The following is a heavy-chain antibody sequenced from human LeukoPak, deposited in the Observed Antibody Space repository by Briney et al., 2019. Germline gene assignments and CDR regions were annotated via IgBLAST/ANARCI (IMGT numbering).Heavy chain of an antibody. J-gene: IGHJ4*02. D-gene: IGHD4-11*01. CDR3: ARVNSNGGASFDY. Sequence: SETLSLTCTVSGGSIRSSYYYWGWIRQPPGKGLEWIGSIYDSGSTYYNPSLKSRVTISVDTSKNQFSLKLNSVTAADTAVYYCARVNSNGGASFDYWGQGTLVTVSS. CDR1: GGSIRSSYYY. CDR2: IYDSGST. V-gene: IGHV4-39*01.